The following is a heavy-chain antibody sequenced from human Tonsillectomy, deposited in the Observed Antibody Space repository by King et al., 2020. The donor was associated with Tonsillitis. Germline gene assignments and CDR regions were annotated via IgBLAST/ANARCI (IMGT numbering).Heavy chain of an antibody. CDR1: GGSISSSSYY. D-gene: IGHD1-26*01. CDR3: ARRIGSYYYYFDY. J-gene: IGHJ4*02. V-gene: IGHV4-39*01. Sequence: QLQESGPGLVKPSETLSLTCTVSGGSISSSSYYWGWIRQPPGKGLEWIGSIYYSGSTYYNPSLKSRVTISVDTSKNQFSLKLSSVTAADTAVYYCARRIGSYYYYFDYWGQGTLVTVSS. CDR2: IYYSGST.